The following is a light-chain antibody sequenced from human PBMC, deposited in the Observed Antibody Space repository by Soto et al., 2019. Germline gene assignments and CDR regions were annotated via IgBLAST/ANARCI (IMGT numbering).Light chain of an antibody. Sequence: EIVLTQSPGTLSLSPGERATLSCRASQSVSSSYLAWYQQKPGQAPRLLIYGASSSATGITDRFSGSGSGTEFTVTISRLEPEDVAVYYRQQYGSSPPTFRPGTKVDIK. V-gene: IGKV3-20*01. J-gene: IGKJ3*01. CDR3: QQYGSSPPT. CDR1: QSVSSSY. CDR2: GAS.